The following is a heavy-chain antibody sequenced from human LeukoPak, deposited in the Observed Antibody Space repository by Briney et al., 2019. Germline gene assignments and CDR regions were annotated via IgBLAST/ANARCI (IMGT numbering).Heavy chain of an antibody. J-gene: IGHJ4*02. Sequence: SETLSLTCTVSGGSISSSSYYWGWIRQPPGKGLEWIGSIYNSGSTYYNPSLKSRVTISVDTSKNQFSLKLSSVTAADTAVYYCARRIAVAGTRVFDFWGQGTLVTVSS. CDR1: GGSISSSSYY. V-gene: IGHV4-39*07. D-gene: IGHD6-19*01. CDR3: ARRIAVAGTRVFDF. CDR2: IYNSGST.